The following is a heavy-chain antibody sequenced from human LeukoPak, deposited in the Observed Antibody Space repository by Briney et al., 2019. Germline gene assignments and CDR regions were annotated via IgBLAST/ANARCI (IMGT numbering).Heavy chain of an antibody. CDR2: INPSGGST. Sequence: GASVKVSCKASVYTFTSYYMHWVRQAPGQGLEWMGIINPSGGSTTYAQKFQGRVTMTRDTSTSTVYMELSSLRSEDTAVYYCVRDNSGWAFDYWGQGTLVTVSS. V-gene: IGHV1-46*01. CDR3: VRDNSGWAFDY. D-gene: IGHD6-19*01. J-gene: IGHJ4*02. CDR1: VYTFTSYY.